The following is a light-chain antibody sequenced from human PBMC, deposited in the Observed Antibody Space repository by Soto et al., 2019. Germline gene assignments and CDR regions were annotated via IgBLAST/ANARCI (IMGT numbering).Light chain of an antibody. CDR3: QSYDSSLSVVV. V-gene: IGLV1-40*01. J-gene: IGLJ3*02. CDR1: ISNIGASYD. Sequence: QSALTQPPSVSGAPGQRVTISCTGSISNIGASYDVHWYQQFPGTAPKLLISGNANRPSGVPDRFSGSKSGTSASLAITGLQAEDEADYYCQSYDSSLSVVVFGGGTKLTVL. CDR2: GNA.